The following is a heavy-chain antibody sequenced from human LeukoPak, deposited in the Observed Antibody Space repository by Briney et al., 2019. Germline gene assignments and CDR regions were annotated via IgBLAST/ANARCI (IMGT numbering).Heavy chain of an antibody. J-gene: IGHJ5*02. Sequence: SETLSLTCTVSGYSISSGYYWGWIRQPPGKGLEWIGSIYHSGNTYYNPSLKSRVTISVDTSKNQLSLKLTSVTAADTAVYYCARVALTGYYNYNWFDPWGQGTLVTVSS. CDR1: GYSISSGYY. V-gene: IGHV4-38-2*02. CDR3: ARVALTGYYNYNWFDP. D-gene: IGHD3-9*01. CDR2: IYHSGNT.